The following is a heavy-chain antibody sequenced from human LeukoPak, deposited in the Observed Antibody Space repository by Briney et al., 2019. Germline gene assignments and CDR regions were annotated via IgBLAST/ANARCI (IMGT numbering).Heavy chain of an antibody. J-gene: IGHJ5*02. V-gene: IGHV1-2*02. CDR1: GYTFTGYY. CDR2: IHPNSGGT. D-gene: IGHD4-11*01. CDR3: ARSGGDYSADNWFDP. Sequence: ASVKVSCKASGYTFTGYYMHWVRQAPGQGLEWMGWIHPNSGGTNYAQKFQGRVTMTRDTSISTAYMELSRLRSDDTAVYYCARSGGDYSADNWFDPWGQGTLVTVSS.